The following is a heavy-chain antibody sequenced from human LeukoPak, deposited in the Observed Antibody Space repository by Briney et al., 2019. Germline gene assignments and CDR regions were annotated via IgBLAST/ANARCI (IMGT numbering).Heavy chain of an antibody. CDR1: GFTFSSYA. V-gene: IGHV3-23*01. Sequence: GGSLRLSCAASGFTFSSYAMSWVRQAPGKGLEWVSAISGSGGSTYYADSVKGRFTISRDNSKNTLYLQMNSLRAEDTGVYYCAIMIPAPSYYFDYWGQGTLVTVSS. D-gene: IGHD2-8*01. J-gene: IGHJ4*02. CDR2: ISGSGGST. CDR3: AIMIPAPSYYFDY.